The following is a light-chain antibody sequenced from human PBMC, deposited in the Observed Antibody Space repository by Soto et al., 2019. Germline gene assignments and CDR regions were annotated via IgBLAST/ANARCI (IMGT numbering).Light chain of an antibody. CDR2: DAS. CDR1: QSVSSY. Sequence: EIVLTQSPATLSLSPGERATLSCRASQSVSSYLAWYQQKPGQAPRLLIYDASNRATGIPARFSGGGSGTDFTLTLISLEPEDFAVYYCQQRFNWPRFTFGQGTKLEIK. J-gene: IGKJ2*01. CDR3: QQRFNWPRFT. V-gene: IGKV3-11*01.